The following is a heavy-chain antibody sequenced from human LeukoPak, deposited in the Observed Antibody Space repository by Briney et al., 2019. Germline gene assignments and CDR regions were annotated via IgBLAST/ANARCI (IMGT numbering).Heavy chain of an antibody. CDR2: INPSGGST. D-gene: IGHD4-17*01. Sequence: ASVKVSCKASGYTFTSYYMNWERQAPGQGLEWMGIINPSGGSTSYAQKFQGRVTMTRDMSTSTVYMELSSLRSDDTAVYYCARNDYGDYGWFDPWGQGTLVTVSS. J-gene: IGHJ5*02. CDR1: GYTFTSYY. CDR3: ARNDYGDYGWFDP. V-gene: IGHV1-46*01.